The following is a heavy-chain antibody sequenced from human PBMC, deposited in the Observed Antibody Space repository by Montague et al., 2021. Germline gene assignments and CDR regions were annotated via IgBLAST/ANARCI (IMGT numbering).Heavy chain of an antibody. CDR3: ARVFSCWYVGWFDP. V-gene: IGHV4-39*07. J-gene: IGHJ5*02. CDR1: GASITSNIYY. Sequence: SETLSLTCTVSGASITSNIYYWGWTRQSPGKGLEWIGSIYYSGNSFYQPSLKSRITMAVDTSKNQFSLKLSSVTAADTAIYYCARVFSCWYVGWFDPWGQGTLVTVSS. CDR2: IYYSGNS. D-gene: IGHD6-13*01.